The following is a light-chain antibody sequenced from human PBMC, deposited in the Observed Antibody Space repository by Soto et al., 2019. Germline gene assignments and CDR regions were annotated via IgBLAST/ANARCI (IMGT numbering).Light chain of an antibody. CDR1: QSIGNW. CDR3: QEYNNWPALT. CDR2: EAS. V-gene: IGKV1-5*03. J-gene: IGKJ4*01. Sequence: IRMTQSPATQSASVGDRVTITCRASQSIGNWLAWYQQKPGRAPKFLIYEASSLESGVPSRFSGSGSGTDFTLTISSLEPEDFAVYYCQEYNNWPALTFGGGTKVDIK.